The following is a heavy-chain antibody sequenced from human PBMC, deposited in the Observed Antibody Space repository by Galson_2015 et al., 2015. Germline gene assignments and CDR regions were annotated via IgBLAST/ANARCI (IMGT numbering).Heavy chain of an antibody. Sequence: SLRLSCAASGFTFSSYSMNWVRQAPGKGLEWVSSISSTSSYIYYADSVKGRFTISRDNAKNSLYLQMDSLRAEDTAVYYCARDDYADRHFDYWGQGTLVTVSS. CDR2: ISSTSSYI. J-gene: IGHJ4*02. D-gene: IGHD4-17*01. CDR1: GFTFSSYS. CDR3: ARDDYADRHFDY. V-gene: IGHV3-21*01.